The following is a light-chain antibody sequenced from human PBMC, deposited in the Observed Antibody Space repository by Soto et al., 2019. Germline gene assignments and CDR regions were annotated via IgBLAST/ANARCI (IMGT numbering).Light chain of an antibody. V-gene: IGKV1-27*01. CDR1: QAIRNF. CDR3: QKYSSVPV. J-gene: IGKJ3*01. CDR2: AAS. Sequence: DIQMTQSPTSLSASVGDRVTITCRASQAIRNFVAWYQQKPGKAPKLLIYAASTLQSGVPSRFSGSGSGTDFTLAINSLQREDVATYSCQKYSSVPVFGPGTKVEIK.